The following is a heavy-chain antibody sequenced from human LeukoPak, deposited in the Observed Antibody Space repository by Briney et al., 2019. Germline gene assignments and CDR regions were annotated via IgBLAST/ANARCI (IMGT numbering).Heavy chain of an antibody. D-gene: IGHD6-6*01. V-gene: IGHV1-2*02. CDR3: ARSSIAARPVY. Sequence: GASVKVSCKASGYTFTGYYMHWVRQAPGQGLEWMGWINPNSGDTNYAQKFQGRVTMTRDTSISTAYMELSRLRSDDTAVYYCARSSIAARPVYWGQGTLVTVSS. J-gene: IGHJ4*02. CDR1: GYTFTGYY. CDR2: INPNSGDT.